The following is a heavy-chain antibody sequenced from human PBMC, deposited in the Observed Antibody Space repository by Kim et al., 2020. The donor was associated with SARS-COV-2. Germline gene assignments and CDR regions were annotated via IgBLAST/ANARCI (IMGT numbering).Heavy chain of an antibody. CDR3: ARDPWLLFGGCCYVMDV. V-gene: IGHV3-30*03. Sequence: GGSLRLSCATSGFTFSGYGMHWVRQAPGKGLVWVAGISCDGSFTYYADSVRGRFTISRDNSKNTLYMQMSSLGTEDTAVYYCARDPWLLFGGCCYVMDV. CDR2: ISCDGSFT. CDR1: GFTFSGYG. J-gene: IGHJ6*01. D-gene: IGHD3-16*01.